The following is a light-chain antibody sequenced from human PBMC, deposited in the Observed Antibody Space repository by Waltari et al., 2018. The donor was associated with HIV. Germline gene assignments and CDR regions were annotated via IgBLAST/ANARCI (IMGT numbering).Light chain of an antibody. J-gene: IGKJ5*01. CDR1: QSVLYSSNNKNY. V-gene: IGKV4-1*01. CDR3: QQHYDSPIT. Sequence: DIVMPQSPDSLAVSLGERATINCKSSQSVLYSSNNKNYLAWYQQKSGQPPKLLISWASTRESGVPDRFSGSGSGTDFTLTISSLQAEDVAVYYCQQHYDSPITFGQGTRLEIK. CDR2: WAS.